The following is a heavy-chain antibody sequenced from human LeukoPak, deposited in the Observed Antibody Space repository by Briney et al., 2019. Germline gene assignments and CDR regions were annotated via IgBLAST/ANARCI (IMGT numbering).Heavy chain of an antibody. V-gene: IGHV3-23*01. J-gene: IGHJ6*02. D-gene: IGHD1-7*01. CDR1: GFTFSSYA. CDR2: ISGSGGST. CDR3: AKDSGRWNYVLTVNYYGMDV. Sequence: GGSLRLSCAASGFTFSSYAMSWVRQAPGKGLEWVSAISGSGGSTYYADSVKGRFTISRDNSKNTLYLQMNSLRAEDTAVYYCAKDSGRWNYVLTVNYYGMDVWGQGTTVTVSS.